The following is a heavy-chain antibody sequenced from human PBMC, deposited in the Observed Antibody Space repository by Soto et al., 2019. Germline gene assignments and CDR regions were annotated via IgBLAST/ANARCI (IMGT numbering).Heavy chain of an antibody. CDR1: GGSISSGGYY. D-gene: IGHD4-17*01. J-gene: IGHJ4*02. CDR3: ARDHSWDGEPHFDS. Sequence: SETLSLTCTVSGGSISSGGYYWSWIRQHPGKGLEWIGYIYYSGSTYYNPSLKSRVTISVDTSKNQFSLKLSSVTAADTAVYYCARDHSWDGEPHFDSWGQGTLVTVSS. CDR2: IYYSGST. V-gene: IGHV4-31*03.